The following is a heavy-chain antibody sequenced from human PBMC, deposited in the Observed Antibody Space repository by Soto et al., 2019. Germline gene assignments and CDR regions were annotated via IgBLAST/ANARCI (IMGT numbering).Heavy chain of an antibody. V-gene: IGHV1-18*01. CDR1: GYTFTSYG. J-gene: IGHJ6*02. CDR2: ISAYNGNA. D-gene: IGHD2-2*02. Sequence: ASVKVSCKASGYTFTSYGINWVRQAPGQGLEWMGWISAYNGNANSAQKLQGRVTMTTDTSTSTAYMELRSLRSDDTAVYYCARVGYCSSTSCYTGYYYCYGMDVWGQGTTVTVSS. CDR3: ARVGYCSSTSCYTGYYYCYGMDV.